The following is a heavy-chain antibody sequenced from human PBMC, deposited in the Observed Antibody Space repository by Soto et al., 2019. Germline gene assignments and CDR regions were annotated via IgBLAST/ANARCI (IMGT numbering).Heavy chain of an antibody. J-gene: IGHJ4*02. CDR1: GFTFSSYW. Sequence: GGSLRLSCAASGFTFSSYWMHWVRQAPGKGLVWVSRINSDGSSTSYADSVKGRFTISRDNAKNTLYLQMNSLRAEDTAVYYCAREDVVIAHYFDYWGQGTLVTVSS. CDR2: INSDGSST. V-gene: IGHV3-74*01. D-gene: IGHD2-21*01. CDR3: AREDVVIAHYFDY.